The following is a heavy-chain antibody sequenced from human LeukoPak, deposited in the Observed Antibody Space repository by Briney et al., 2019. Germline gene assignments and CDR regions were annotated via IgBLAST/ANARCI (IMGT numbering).Heavy chain of an antibody. V-gene: IGHV1-18*01. D-gene: IGHD3-10*01. J-gene: IGHJ6*03. CDR3: ARDLAVRGVIIDYYYYMDV. CDR2: ISAYNGNT. Sequence: ASVKVSCKASGYTFTSYGISWVRQAPGQGLGWMGWISAYNGNTNYAQKLQGRVTTTTDTSTSTAYMELRSLRSDDTAVYYCARDLAVRGVIIDYYYYMDVWGKGTTVTVSS. CDR1: GYTFTSYG.